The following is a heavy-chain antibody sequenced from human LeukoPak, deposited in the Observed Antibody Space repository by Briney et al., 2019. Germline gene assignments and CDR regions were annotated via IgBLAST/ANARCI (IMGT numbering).Heavy chain of an antibody. V-gene: IGHV4-39*07. CDR1: GGSISSSSYY. Sequence: PSETLSLTCTVSGGSISSSSYYWGWLRQPPGKGLEWIGSIYYSGSTYYNPSLKSRVTISVDTSKNQFSLKLSSVTAADTAVYYCARDPSPSPFDYWGQGTLVTVSS. CDR2: IYYSGST. D-gene: IGHD6-6*01. CDR3: ARDPSPSPFDY. J-gene: IGHJ4*02.